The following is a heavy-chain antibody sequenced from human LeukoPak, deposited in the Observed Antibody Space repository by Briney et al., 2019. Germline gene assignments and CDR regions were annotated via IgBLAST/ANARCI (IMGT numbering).Heavy chain of an antibody. Sequence: GASVKVSCKVSGYSLTELSIHWVRQAPGKGLEWMGAFDPEDGETVFAEKFQGRVTLTEDTSTDTAYMELSSLKSEDTAVYYCATDGPDNTWTRKLGHWGQGTLVTVSS. J-gene: IGHJ4*02. V-gene: IGHV1-24*01. CDR1: GYSLTELS. CDR3: ATDGPDNTWTRKLGH. D-gene: IGHD1-1*01. CDR2: FDPEDGET.